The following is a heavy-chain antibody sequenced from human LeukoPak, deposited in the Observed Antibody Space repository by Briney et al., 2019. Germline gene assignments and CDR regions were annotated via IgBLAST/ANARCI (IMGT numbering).Heavy chain of an antibody. D-gene: IGHD1-26*01. CDR2: FYYTGST. Sequence: SETLSLPCTVSGGSISSNGYYWGWIRQPPGKGLEWIGSFYYTGSTFYSPSLKSRVTISVDTSKNQFSLKLSSVTAADTAVYYCARRSGTYHAFDIWGQGTMVTVSS. CDR3: ARRSGTYHAFDI. V-gene: IGHV4-39*01. CDR1: GGSISSNGYY. J-gene: IGHJ3*02.